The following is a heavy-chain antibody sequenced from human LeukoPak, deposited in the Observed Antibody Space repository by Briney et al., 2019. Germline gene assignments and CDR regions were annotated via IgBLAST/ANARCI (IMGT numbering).Heavy chain of an antibody. J-gene: IGHJ4*02. CDR3: AKGTLVGGFDY. V-gene: IGHV5-51*01. Sequence: GESLKISCKAPGYTFTNYWIVWVRQMPGKGLEWMGIIHPGDSDTRYSPSFQGQVTISADKSISTAYLQWSSLKASDTDMYYCAKGTLVGGFDYWGQGTLVTVSS. CDR2: IHPGDSDT. D-gene: IGHD3-10*01. CDR1: GYTFTNYW.